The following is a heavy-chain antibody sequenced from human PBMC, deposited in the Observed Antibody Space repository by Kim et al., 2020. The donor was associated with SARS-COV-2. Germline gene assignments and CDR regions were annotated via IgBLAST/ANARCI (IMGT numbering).Heavy chain of an antibody. CDR3: ARWIRLWFGELLYPGYMDV. CDR1: GYSFTSYW. CDR2: IYPGDSDT. V-gene: IGHV5-51*01. J-gene: IGHJ6*03. D-gene: IGHD3-10*01. Sequence: GESLKISCKGSGYSFTSYWIGWVRQMPGKGLAWMGIIYPGDSDTRYSPSFQGQVTISADKSISTAYLQWSSLKASDTAMYYCARWIRLWFGELLYPGYMDVWGKGTTVTVSS.